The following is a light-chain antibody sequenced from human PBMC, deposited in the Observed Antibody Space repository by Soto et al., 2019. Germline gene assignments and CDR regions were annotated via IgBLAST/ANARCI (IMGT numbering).Light chain of an antibody. CDR2: VNSDGSH. V-gene: IGLV4-69*02. J-gene: IGLJ2*01. CDR1: SGHSNYA. CDR3: QTWGTGFKV. Sequence: QLVLTQSPSASASLGASVKLTCTLSSGHSNYAIACHQQQPDKGPRYLMKVNSDGSHNKGDGIPDRFSGSSSGAERYLTISSLQSEDEADYYCQTWGTGFKVFGGGTKLTVL.